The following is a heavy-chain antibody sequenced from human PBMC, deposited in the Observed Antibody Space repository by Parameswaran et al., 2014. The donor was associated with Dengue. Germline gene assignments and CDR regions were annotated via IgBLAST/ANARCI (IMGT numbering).Heavy chain of an antibody. V-gene: IGHV4-34*01. Sequence: RWIRQPPGKGLEWIGEINHSGSTNYNPSLKGRVTISVDTSKNQFSLKLSSVTAADTAVYYCARGEGIAARLPLGFWGQGTLVTVSS. D-gene: IGHD6-6*01. CDR3: ARGEGIAARLPLGF. CDR2: INHSGST. J-gene: IGHJ4*02.